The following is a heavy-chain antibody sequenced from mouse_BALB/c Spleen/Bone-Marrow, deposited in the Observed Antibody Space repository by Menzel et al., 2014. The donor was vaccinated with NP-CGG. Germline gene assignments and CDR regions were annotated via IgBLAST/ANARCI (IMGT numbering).Heavy chain of an antibody. J-gene: IGHJ2*01. CDR1: GFTFSSFG. V-gene: IGHV5-17*02. D-gene: IGHD4-1*01. CDR2: INSGSTSI. CDR3: ARSRGNWDDFDY. Sequence: EVHLVESGGGLVQPGGSRKLSCAVSGFTFSSFGMHWVRQAPEKGLEWVAYINSGSTSIFYADTLKGRFTISRDNPKNTLFLQMTSLRSEDTAMYYCARSRGNWDDFDYWGQGTTLTVSS.